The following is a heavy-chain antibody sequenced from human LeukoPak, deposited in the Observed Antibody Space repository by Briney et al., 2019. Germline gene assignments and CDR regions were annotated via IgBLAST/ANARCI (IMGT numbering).Heavy chain of an antibody. CDR2: IKQDESEK. CDR1: GFTFSDYW. J-gene: IGHJ4*02. Sequence: GGSLRLSCAASGFTFSDYWMSWVRQAPGKGLEWVANIKQDESEKYYVDFVKGRFTISRDNAKNSLYLEMNSLRAEDTAVYYCARVKREFLDVPRAFDYWGQGTLVTVSS. V-gene: IGHV3-7*01. D-gene: IGHD3-10*01. CDR3: ARVKREFLDVPRAFDY.